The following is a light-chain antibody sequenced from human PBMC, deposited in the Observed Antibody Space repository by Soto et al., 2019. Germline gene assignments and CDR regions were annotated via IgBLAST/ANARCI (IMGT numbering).Light chain of an antibody. CDR2: GAS. CDR1: QSISSY. CDR3: QQLNSYPLT. J-gene: IGKJ4*01. Sequence: DIQMTQSPSSLSASVGDRVTITCRASQSISSYLNWYQQKPGKAPKLLIYGASTLRSGVPSRFSGRGSGTDFTLTISSLQPEDFATYYCQQLNSYPLTFGGGTKVDIK. V-gene: IGKV1-39*01.